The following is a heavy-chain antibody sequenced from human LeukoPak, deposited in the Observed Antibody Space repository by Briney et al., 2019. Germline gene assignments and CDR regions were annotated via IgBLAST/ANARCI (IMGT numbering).Heavy chain of an antibody. J-gene: IGHJ4*02. D-gene: IGHD3-16*01. Sequence: AGGSLRLSCAASGFTFSSYSVNWVRQAPGKGLEWVSSISSSSSYIYYADSVKGRFTISRDNAKNSLYLQMNSLRAEDTAVYYCARDSASLAGGYWGQGTLVTVSS. CDR2: ISSSSSYI. CDR1: GFTFSSYS. CDR3: ARDSASLAGGY. V-gene: IGHV3-21*01.